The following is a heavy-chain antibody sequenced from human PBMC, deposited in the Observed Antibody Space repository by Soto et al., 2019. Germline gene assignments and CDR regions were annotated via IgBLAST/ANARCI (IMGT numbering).Heavy chain of an antibody. Sequence: SETLSLTCTVSGGSISSSSYYWGWIRQPPGKGLEWIGSIYYSGSTYYNPSLKSRVTISVDTSKNQFSLKLSPVTAADTAVYYCARQGTGYYYYYMDVWGKGTTVTVSS. CDR2: IYYSGST. CDR3: ARQGTGYYYYYMDV. V-gene: IGHV4-39*01. D-gene: IGHD1-1*01. J-gene: IGHJ6*03. CDR1: GGSISSSSYY.